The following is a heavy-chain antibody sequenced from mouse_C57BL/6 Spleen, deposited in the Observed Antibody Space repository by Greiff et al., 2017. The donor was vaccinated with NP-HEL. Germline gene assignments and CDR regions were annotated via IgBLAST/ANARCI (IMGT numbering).Heavy chain of an antibody. CDR1: GYTFTSYC. Sequence: VQLQQSGAELVKPGASVKLSCKASGYTFTSYCMHWVKQRPGQGLEWIGMIHPNSGSTNYNEKFKSKATLTVDKSSSTAYMQLSSLTSEDSAVYYCARTGLGLAWFAYWGQGTLVTVSA. D-gene: IGHD4-1*01. V-gene: IGHV1-64*01. J-gene: IGHJ3*01. CDR3: ARTGLGLAWFAY. CDR2: IHPNSGST.